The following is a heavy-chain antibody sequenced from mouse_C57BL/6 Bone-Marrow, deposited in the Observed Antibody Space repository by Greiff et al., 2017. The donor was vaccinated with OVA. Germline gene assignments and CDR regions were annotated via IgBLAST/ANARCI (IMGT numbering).Heavy chain of an antibody. CDR1: GFSFNTYA. CDR3: VRRGYYAMDY. J-gene: IGHJ4*01. CDR2: IRSKSNNYAT. Sequence: EVQLVESGGGLVQPTGSLKLSCAASGFSFNTYAMNWVRQAPGKGLEWVARIRSKSNNYATYYADSVKDRFTISRDDSESMLYLQMNNLKTEDTAMYYCVRRGYYAMDYWGQGTSVTVSS. V-gene: IGHV10-1*01.